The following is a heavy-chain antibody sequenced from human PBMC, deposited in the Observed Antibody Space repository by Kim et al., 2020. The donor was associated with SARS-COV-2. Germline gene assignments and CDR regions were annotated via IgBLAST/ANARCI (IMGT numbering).Heavy chain of an antibody. CDR2: IRSKAYGGTT. D-gene: IGHD6-13*01. V-gene: IGHV3-49*04. CDR1: GFTFGDYA. CDR3: TRGSSSWSPYYYYYGMDV. Sequence: GGSLRLSCTASGFTFGDYAMSWVRQAPGKGLEWVGFIRSKAYGGTTEYAASVKGRFTISRDYSKSIAYLQMNSLKTEDTAVYYCTRGSSSWSPYYYYYGMDVWGQGTTVTVSS. J-gene: IGHJ6*02.